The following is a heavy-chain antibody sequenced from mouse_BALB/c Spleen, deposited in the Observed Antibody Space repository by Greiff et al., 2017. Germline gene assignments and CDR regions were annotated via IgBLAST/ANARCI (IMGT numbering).Heavy chain of an antibody. CDR2: ISSGGST. D-gene: IGHD2-2*01. Sequence: EVHLVESGGGLVQPGGSLKLSCAASGFTFSSYAMSWVRQTPEKRLEWVASISSGGSTYYPDSVKGRFTISRDNARNILYLQMSSLRSEDTAMYYCARGWGYDEGFAYWGQGTLVTVSA. V-gene: IGHV5-6-5*01. J-gene: IGHJ3*01. CDR3: ARGWGYDEGFAY. CDR1: GFTFSSYA.